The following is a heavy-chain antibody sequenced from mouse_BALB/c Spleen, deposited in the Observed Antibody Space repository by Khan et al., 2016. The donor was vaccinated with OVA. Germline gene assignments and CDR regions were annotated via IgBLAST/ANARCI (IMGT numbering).Heavy chain of an antibody. D-gene: IGHD1-2*01. V-gene: IGHV2-6-7*01. CDR3: ARELRLGGFAY. CDR2: IWGDGST. CDR1: GFSLTDYG. Sequence: QVQLKGSGPGLVAPSQSLSIICTVSGFSLTDYGINWIRQPPEKGLEWLGMIWGDGSTDYNSALKSRLSISKDNSKSQVFLKMNSLQTDDTARFYCARELRLGGFAYWGQGTLVTVSA. J-gene: IGHJ3*01.